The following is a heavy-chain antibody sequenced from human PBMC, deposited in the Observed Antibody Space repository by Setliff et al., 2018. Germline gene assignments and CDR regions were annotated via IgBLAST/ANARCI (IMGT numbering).Heavy chain of an antibody. D-gene: IGHD6-13*01. CDR3: ATNAGRSSSWYPRRPGEGHAFDI. Sequence: GASVKVSCKVSGYTLTELSRHWVRQAPGKGLEWMGGFDPEDGETIYAQKFQGRVTMTEDTSTDTAYMELSSLRSEGTAVYYCATNAGRSSSWYPRRPGEGHAFDIWGQGTMVTVSS. J-gene: IGHJ3*02. V-gene: IGHV1-24*01. CDR1: GYTLTELS. CDR2: FDPEDGET.